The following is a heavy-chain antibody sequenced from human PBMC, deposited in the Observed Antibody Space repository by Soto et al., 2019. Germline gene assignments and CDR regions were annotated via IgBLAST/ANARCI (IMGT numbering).Heavy chain of an antibody. CDR1: GYTFSTYG. CDR3: ARDWKGAEGLDP. V-gene: IGHV1-18*01. CDR2: IGADNGDT. J-gene: IGHJ5*02. D-gene: IGHD1-1*01. Sequence: QVQLVQSGAEVKKPGASVKVSCKASGYTFSTYGFSWVRQAPGQGLEWMGWIGADNGDTNYAQNFQGRVTMTTDTSTSTSYMELRSLTSDDTAVNFCARDWKGAEGLDPWGQGTLVTVSS.